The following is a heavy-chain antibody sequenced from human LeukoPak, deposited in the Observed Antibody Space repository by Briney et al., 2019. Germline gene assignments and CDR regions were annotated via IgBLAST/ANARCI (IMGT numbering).Heavy chain of an antibody. CDR2: ISSSGSTI. Sequence: GGSLRLSCAASGFTFSDYYMSWIRQAPGKGLEWASYISSSGSTIYYADSVKGRFTISRDSAKNSLYLQMNSLRAEDTAVYYCARDRSQYYDFWSGYGVWGKGTTVTVSS. V-gene: IGHV3-11*04. D-gene: IGHD3-3*01. CDR3: ARDRSQYYDFWSGYGV. CDR1: GFTFSDYY. J-gene: IGHJ6*04.